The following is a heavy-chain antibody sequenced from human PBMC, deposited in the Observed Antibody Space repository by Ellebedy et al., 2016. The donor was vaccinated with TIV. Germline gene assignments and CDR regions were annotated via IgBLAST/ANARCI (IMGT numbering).Heavy chain of an antibody. CDR1: GYSFIHYW. D-gene: IGHD3-16*01. J-gene: IGHJ4*02. V-gene: IGHV5-10-1*01. CDR3: VRHELGSNAAFDY. CDR2: IDPSDPYR. Sequence: GESLKISCQASGYSFIHYWITWLRQMPGKSLEWMPRIDPSDPYRKYSPSFQGRVTISADNSITTAYLHWDSLKASDTAMYYCVRHELGSNAAFDYWGQGTLVTVSS.